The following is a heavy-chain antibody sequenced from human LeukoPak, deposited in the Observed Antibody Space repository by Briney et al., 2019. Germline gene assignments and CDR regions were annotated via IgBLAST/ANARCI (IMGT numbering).Heavy chain of an antibody. CDR1: GFTFSTYN. Sequence: GGSLRLSCVASGFTFSTYNMNWVRQAPGKGLEWVSYISSGSRTIYYADSVKGRFTISRDNSKNSLYLQMNSLRAEDTAMYYCARDIWHIAVVTPPDDYWGQGTLVTVSS. V-gene: IGHV3-48*04. J-gene: IGHJ4*02. CDR2: ISSGSRTI. D-gene: IGHD2-21*02. CDR3: ARDIWHIAVVTPPDDY.